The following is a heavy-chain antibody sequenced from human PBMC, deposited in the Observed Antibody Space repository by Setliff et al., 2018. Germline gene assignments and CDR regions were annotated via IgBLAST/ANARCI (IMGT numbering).Heavy chain of an antibody. CDR2: IYPGDSDT. CDR1: GYSLTSYW. CDR3: ARLGYSDAFDI. V-gene: IGHV5-51*01. D-gene: IGHD5-18*01. J-gene: IGHJ3*02. Sequence: GESLKISCKGSGYSLTSYWVGWVRQVPGKGLEWMGIIYPGDSDTRYSPSFQGQVTMSADKSIRSAYLQWSSLKASDTAMYYCARLGYSDAFDIWGQGTMVTVSS.